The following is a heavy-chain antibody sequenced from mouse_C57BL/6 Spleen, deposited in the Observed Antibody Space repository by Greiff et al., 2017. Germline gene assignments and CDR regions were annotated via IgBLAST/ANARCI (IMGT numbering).Heavy chain of an antibody. Sequence: QVHVKQSGAELVRPGASVTLSCKASGYTFTDYEMHWVKQTPVHGLEWIGAIDPETGGTAYNQKFKGKAILTADKSSSTAYMELRSLTSEDSAVYYCTRYVATPRYFDYWGQGTTLTVSS. CDR3: TRYVATPRYFDY. D-gene: IGHD1-1*01. CDR2: IDPETGGT. V-gene: IGHV1-15*01. J-gene: IGHJ2*01. CDR1: GYTFTDYE.